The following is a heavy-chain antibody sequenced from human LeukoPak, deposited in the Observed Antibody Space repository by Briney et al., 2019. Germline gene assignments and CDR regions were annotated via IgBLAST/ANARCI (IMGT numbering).Heavy chain of an antibody. CDR1: GGSISAYD. D-gene: IGHD2-2*01. CDR3: ARGIYCSSTTCYYYYYYMDV. CDR2: IYTSGST. Sequence: KPSETLSLTCTVSGGSISAYDWSWIRQPAGKGLEGIGRIYTSGSTNYNPSLKSRVTMSLDTSKNQFSLKLSSVTAADTAVYYCARGIYCSSTTCYYYYYYMDVWGKGTTVTVSS. J-gene: IGHJ6*03. V-gene: IGHV4-4*07.